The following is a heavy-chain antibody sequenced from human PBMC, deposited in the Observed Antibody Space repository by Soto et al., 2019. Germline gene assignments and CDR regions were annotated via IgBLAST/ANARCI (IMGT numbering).Heavy chain of an antibody. CDR2: IKPNGGST. J-gene: IGHJ4*02. CDR3: ARSLLQGDF. CDR1: GYTFIHYY. D-gene: IGHD2-21*01. Sequence: QVQLVQSGAEVKKPGASVKISCKASGYTFIHYYIHWVRQAPGQGLEWMAIIKPNGGSTNYAQKFQGRVTVTSDTSTTTVSMELNSLESDDTVVYFCARSLLQGDFWGQGTLVTVSS. V-gene: IGHV1-46*01.